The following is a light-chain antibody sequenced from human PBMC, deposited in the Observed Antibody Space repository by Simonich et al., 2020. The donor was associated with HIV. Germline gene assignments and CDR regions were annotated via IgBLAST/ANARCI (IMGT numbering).Light chain of an antibody. CDR1: RSDVGGYNS. V-gene: IGLV2-14*01. J-gene: IGLJ2*01. CDR2: EVS. CDR3: SSYTSSSTVV. Sequence: QSALTQPASVSGSPGQSVTISCTGTRSDVGGYNSVSWYQQHPGQAPNLMIYEVSNRPSGVPDRFSGSKAGNTASLTVSGLQAEDEADYYCSSYTSSSTVVFGGGTKLTVL.